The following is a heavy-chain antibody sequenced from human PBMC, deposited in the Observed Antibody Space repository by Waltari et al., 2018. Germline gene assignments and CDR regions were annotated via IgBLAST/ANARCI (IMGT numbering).Heavy chain of an antibody. CDR2: INPISGDT. D-gene: IGHD2-2*01. V-gene: IGHV1-2*06. CDR3: ARDLYRSTSGIRFDP. CDR1: GYPFSGYY. Sequence: QVQLVQSGAEVKKPGASVQVSCKASGYPFSGYYMHWVRRAPGQGLEWMGRINPISGDTNYAEKFQGRVTMTRDTSINTAYMELTRLRSDDTAVYYCARDLYRSTSGIRFDPWGQGTLVTVSS. J-gene: IGHJ5*02.